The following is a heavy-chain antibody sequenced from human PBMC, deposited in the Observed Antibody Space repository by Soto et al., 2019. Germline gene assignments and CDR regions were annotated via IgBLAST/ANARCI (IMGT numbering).Heavy chain of an antibody. D-gene: IGHD5-12*01. CDR2: ISYDGSNK. CDR1: GFTFSSYG. CDR3: AKDRTEVKWLRLREYYFDY. J-gene: IGHJ4*02. Sequence: QVQLVESGGGVVQPGRSLRLSCAASGFTFSSYGMHWVRQAPGKGLEWVAVISYDGSNKYYADSVKGRFTISRDNSKNTVYLQMNSLRAEETAVYYCAKDRTEVKWLRLREYYFDYWGQGTLVTVSS. V-gene: IGHV3-30*18.